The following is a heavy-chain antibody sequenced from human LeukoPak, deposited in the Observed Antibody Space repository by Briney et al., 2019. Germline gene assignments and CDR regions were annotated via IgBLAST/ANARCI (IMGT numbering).Heavy chain of an antibody. CDR3: ARAPYRVGVTPPDI. CDR2: ISAYNGNT. Sequence: ASVKVSCKASGYTFTSYGISWVRQAPGQGLEWMGWISAYNGNTNYAQKLQGRVTMTTDTSTSTAYMELRSLRSDDTAVYYCARAPYRVGVTPPDIWGQGTMVTVSS. CDR1: GYTFTSYG. J-gene: IGHJ3*02. V-gene: IGHV1-18*01. D-gene: IGHD1-26*01.